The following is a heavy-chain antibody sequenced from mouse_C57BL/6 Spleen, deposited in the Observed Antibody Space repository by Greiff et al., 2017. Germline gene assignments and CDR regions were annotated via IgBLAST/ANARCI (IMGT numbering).Heavy chain of an antibody. Sequence: DVMLVESEGGLVQPGSSMKLSCTASGFTFSDSYMAWVRQVPEKGLEWVANINYDGSSTYYLDSLKSRFIISRDNAKNILYLQMSSLKSEDTATYYCARGDYGSSYGYWGQGTTLTVSA. J-gene: IGHJ2*01. CDR1: GFTFSDSY. D-gene: IGHD1-1*01. V-gene: IGHV5-16*01. CDR2: INYDGSST. CDR3: ARGDYGSSYGY.